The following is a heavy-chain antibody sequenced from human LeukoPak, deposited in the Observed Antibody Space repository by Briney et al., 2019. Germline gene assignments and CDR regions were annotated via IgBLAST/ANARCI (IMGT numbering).Heavy chain of an antibody. CDR1: GYTFTSYA. J-gene: IGHJ3*02. V-gene: IGHV1-3*01. D-gene: IGHD3-16*01. CDR3: ARGLLWRILDKIDDAFDI. Sequence: ASVKVSCKASGYTFTSYAMHWVRQAPGQRLEWMGWINAGNGNTKYSQKFQGRVTITRDTSASTAYMELSSLRSEDTAVYYCARGLLWRILDKIDDAFDIWGQGTMVTVSS. CDR2: INAGNGNT.